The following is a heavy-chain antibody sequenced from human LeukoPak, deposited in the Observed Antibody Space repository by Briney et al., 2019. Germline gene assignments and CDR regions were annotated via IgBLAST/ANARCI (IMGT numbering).Heavy chain of an antibody. Sequence: GGSLRLSCAASGFNLNSYMLNWVREAPGKGLEWVSSISSTGSYIYYADSVKGRFTISRDNPGNVMYLQMDSLRAEDTAVYYCTRVAQSGPTGWFDPWGQGTLVTVSS. V-gene: IGHV3-21*01. D-gene: IGHD1-1*01. J-gene: IGHJ5*02. CDR3: TRVAQSGPTGWFDP. CDR1: GFNLNSYM. CDR2: ISSTGSYI.